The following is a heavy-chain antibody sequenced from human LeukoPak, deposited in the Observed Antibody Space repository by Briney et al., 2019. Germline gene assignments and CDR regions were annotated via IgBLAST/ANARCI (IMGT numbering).Heavy chain of an antibody. V-gene: IGHV1-18*01. CDR3: ARDIGGSYGYSIDY. J-gene: IGHJ4*02. D-gene: IGHD1-26*01. CDR2: VSGDNRNT. CDR1: GYTFLSYG. Sequence: ASVNVSCKASGYTFLSYGFSWVRQAPGQGLEWMGWVSGDNRNTDYAQKFQGRVTMTTDTSISTAYMELRSLTSDDTAVYYCARDIGGSYGYSIDYWGQGTLVTVSS.